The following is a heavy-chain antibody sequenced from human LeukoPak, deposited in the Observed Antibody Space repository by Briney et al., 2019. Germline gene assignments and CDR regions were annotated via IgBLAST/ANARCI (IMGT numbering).Heavy chain of an antibody. CDR1: GGSFSGYY. V-gene: IGHV4-34*01. CDR3: ARRDYLDHFYYIDV. J-gene: IGHJ6*03. Sequence: SETLSLTCAVYGGSFSGYYWSWFRQPPGKGLEWVGEINHSGSTNYNPSLKSRVTISVDTSKNQFSLKLSSVTAADTAVYYCARRDYLDHFYYIDVWDKGNTVTVSS. D-gene: IGHD3-10*01. CDR2: INHSGST.